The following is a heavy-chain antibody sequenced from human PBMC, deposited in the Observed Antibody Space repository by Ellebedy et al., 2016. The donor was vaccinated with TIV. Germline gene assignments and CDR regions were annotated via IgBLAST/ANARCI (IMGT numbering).Heavy chain of an antibody. V-gene: IGHV4-39*01. CDR2: IYYSGST. J-gene: IGHJ5*02. Sequence: GSLRLSCTVSGGSITRSSYYWGWIRQPPGKGLEWIGSIYYSGSTDYNPSLKSRVTISAETSKNQFSLRLSSVTAADTAVYYCARWFGELLYVRWFDPWGQGTLVTVSS. CDR1: GGSITRSSYY. D-gene: IGHD3-10*01. CDR3: ARWFGELLYVRWFDP.